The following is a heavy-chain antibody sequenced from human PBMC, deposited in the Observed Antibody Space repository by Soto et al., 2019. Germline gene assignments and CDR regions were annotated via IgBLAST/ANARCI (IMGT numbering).Heavy chain of an antibody. CDR1: GFTFSSYG. Sequence: GGSLRLSCAASGFTFSSYGMHWVRQAPGKGLEWVAVISYDGSNKYYADSVKGRFTISRDNSKNTLFLQMNSLRADDTAVYYCAKDQASGQGSFDSWGQGTLVTVSS. CDR2: ISYDGSNK. V-gene: IGHV3-30*18. CDR3: AKDQASGQGSFDS. J-gene: IGHJ4*02.